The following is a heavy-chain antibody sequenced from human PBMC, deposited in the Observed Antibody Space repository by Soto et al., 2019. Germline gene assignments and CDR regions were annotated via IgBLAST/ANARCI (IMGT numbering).Heavy chain of an antibody. CDR3: ARQRGGATPYSYYGLDV. D-gene: IGHD1-26*01. Sequence: SETLSLTCTVSGGYTSTSDFYWGWIRQTPGKGLEWIAAIHISGTTYYNPSLRSRVTISLDTFNNRFFLDLYSVTAADTAIYFCARQRGGATPYSYYGLDVWGPGTTVTVSS. J-gene: IGHJ6*02. CDR2: IHISGTT. CDR1: GGYTSTSDFY. V-gene: IGHV4-39*01.